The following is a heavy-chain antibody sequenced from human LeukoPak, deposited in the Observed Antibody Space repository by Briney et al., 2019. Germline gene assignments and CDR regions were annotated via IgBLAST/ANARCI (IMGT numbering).Heavy chain of an antibody. V-gene: IGHV4-39*07. CDR1: GGSISSSSYY. CDR2: IYYSGST. J-gene: IGHJ4*02. CDR3: ARQEQLVNSIDY. D-gene: IGHD6-13*01. Sequence: PSETLSLTCTVSGGSISSSSYYWGWIRQPPGKGLEWIGSIYYSGSTSYNPSLKSRVTIPLDTSKNQFSLKLSSVTAADTAVYYCARQEQLVNSIDYWGQGTLVTVSS.